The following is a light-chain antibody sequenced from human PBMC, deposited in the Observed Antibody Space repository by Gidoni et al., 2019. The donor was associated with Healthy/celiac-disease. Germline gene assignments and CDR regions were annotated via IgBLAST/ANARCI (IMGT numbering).Light chain of an antibody. J-gene: IGKJ2*01. Sequence: QSPGTLSLSPGERATLSCRASQSVSSSYLAWYQQKPGQAPRLLIYGASSRATGIPDRFSGSGSGTDFTLTISRLEPEDFAVYYCQQYGSSPRVYTFXQXTKLEIK. CDR1: QSVSSSY. CDR3: QQYGSSPRVYT. V-gene: IGKV3-20*01. CDR2: GAS.